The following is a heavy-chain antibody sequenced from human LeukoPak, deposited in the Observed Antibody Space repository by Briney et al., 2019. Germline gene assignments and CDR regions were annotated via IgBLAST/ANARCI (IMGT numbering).Heavy chain of an antibody. CDR1: GFTFSSYE. D-gene: IGHD3-3*01. CDR3: ARSHYGFWSGSLYYFDY. J-gene: IGHJ4*02. Sequence: PGGSLRLSCAASGFTFSSYEMNWVRQAPGKGLEWVSYISSSGSTIYYADSVKGRFTISRDNAKNSLYLQMNSLRAEDTAVYYCARSHYGFWSGSLYYFDYWGQGTLVTVSS. CDR2: ISSSGSTI. V-gene: IGHV3-48*03.